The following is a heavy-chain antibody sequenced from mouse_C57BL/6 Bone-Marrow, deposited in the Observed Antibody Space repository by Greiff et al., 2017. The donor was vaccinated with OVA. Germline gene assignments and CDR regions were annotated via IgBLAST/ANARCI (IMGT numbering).Heavy chain of an antibody. Sequence: VQLQQSVAELVRPGASVKLSCTASGFNIKNTYMHWVKQRPEQGLEWIGRIDPANGNTKYAPKFQGKATITADTYSNTAYLQLSSLTSEDTTIYCCARNYSPSYLYFDDWGTGTTVTVSS. J-gene: IGHJ1*03. CDR2: IDPANGNT. CDR3: ARNYSPSYLYFDD. V-gene: IGHV14-3*01. CDR1: GFNIKNTY. D-gene: IGHD1-1*01.